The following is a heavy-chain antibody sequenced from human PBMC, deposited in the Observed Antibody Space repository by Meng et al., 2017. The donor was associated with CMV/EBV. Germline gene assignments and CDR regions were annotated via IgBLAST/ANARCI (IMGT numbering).Heavy chain of an antibody. CDR3: ARDLRLVAVAGNWFDP. CDR1: GGSISSSSYY. D-gene: IGHD6-19*01. CDR2: IYYSGST. Sequence: QLQLQESGPGLVKPSETLSLTCTVSGGSISSSSYYWGWIRQPPGKGLEWIGSIYYSGSTYYNPSLKSRVTISVDTSKTQFSLKLSSVTAADTAVYYCARDLRLVAVAGNWFDPWGQGTLVTVSS. V-gene: IGHV4-39*07. J-gene: IGHJ5*02.